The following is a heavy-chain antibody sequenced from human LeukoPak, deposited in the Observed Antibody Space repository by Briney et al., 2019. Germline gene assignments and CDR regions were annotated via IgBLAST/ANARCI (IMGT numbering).Heavy chain of an antibody. CDR3: ARDRRRNYGYYFDF. J-gene: IGHJ4*02. Sequence: PGGSLRLSCAASGFTFSTYGMHWVRQAPGKGLEWVSSISSSSSYIYYAGSVKGRFTISRDNAKNSLFLQMTSLRAEDTAVYYCARDRRRNYGYYFDFWGQGTLVSVSS. V-gene: IGHV3-21*01. CDR1: GFTFSTYG. CDR2: ISSSSSYI. D-gene: IGHD4-11*01.